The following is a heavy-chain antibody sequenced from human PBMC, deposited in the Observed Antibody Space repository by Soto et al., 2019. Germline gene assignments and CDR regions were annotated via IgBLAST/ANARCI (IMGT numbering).Heavy chain of an antibody. V-gene: IGHV1-2*02. CDR2: ISPNSGGT. CDR1: GYTFSVYY. CDR3: ARQRKGAAAGPVDAFDI. D-gene: IGHD6-13*01. Sequence: QVQLVQSGAEVKKPGASVKVSCKASGYTFSVYYMHWVRQAPGQGLEWMGWISPNSGGTFYAQKFQGRVTMTRDTSITMAYMELTSLKSADTAVYYCARQRKGAAAGPVDAFDIWGQGTMLTVSS. J-gene: IGHJ3*02.